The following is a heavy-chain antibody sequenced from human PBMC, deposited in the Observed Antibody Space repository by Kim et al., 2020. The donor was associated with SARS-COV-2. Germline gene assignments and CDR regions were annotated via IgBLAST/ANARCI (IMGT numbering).Heavy chain of an antibody. CDR3: ARDRHQLQAYYYYGMDV. D-gene: IGHD2-2*01. CDR2: ISYDGSNK. CDR1: GFTFSSYG. J-gene: IGHJ6*02. Sequence: GGSLRLSCAASGFTFSSYGMHWVRQAPGKGLEWVAVISYDGSNKYYADSVKGRFTISRDNSKNTLYLQMNSLRAEDTAVYYCARDRHQLQAYYYYGMDVWGQGTTVTVSS. V-gene: IGHV3-33*05.